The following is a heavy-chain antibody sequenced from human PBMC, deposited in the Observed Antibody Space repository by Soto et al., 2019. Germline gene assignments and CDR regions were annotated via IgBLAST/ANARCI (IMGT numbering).Heavy chain of an antibody. CDR2: VYYSGST. CDR3: ARVYGSGSYMGYYFDY. V-gene: IGHV4-59*12. CDR1: GGSISTYY. Sequence: SETLSLTCTVSGGSISTYYWTWIRRAPRKGLEWIGYVYYSGSTNYNPSLKSRVTISVDTSKNQFSLKLSSVTAADTAVYYCARVYGSGSYMGYYFDYWGQGTLVTVSS. D-gene: IGHD3-10*01. J-gene: IGHJ4*02.